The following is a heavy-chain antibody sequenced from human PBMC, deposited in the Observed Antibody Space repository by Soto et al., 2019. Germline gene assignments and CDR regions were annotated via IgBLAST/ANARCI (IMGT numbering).Heavy chain of an antibody. V-gene: IGHV4-59*01. D-gene: IGHD3-22*01. CDR1: GGSISSNY. CDR2: VYYGAST. J-gene: IGHJ3*02. Sequence: SETLSLPCTLSGGSISSNYWTWIRQPPGRGLEWLGYVYYGASTNYNASLKSRITMPVDTAKKEFSLKLNSVTATDTAFYYGARGVQAGRGYRSFDIWGQGTMVSVSS. CDR3: ARGVQAGRGYRSFDI.